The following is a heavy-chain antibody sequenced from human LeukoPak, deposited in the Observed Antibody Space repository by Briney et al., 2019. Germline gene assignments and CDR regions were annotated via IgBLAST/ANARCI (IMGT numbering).Heavy chain of an antibody. CDR2: INHSGST. V-gene: IGHV4-34*01. CDR3: ARGRFGELLTPRFDY. D-gene: IGHD3-10*01. CDR1: GGSFSGYY. Sequence: SETLSLTCAVYGGSFSGYYWSWIRQPPGKGLEWIGEINHSGSTNYNPSLKSRVTISVDTSKNQFSLKLSSVTAADTAVYYCARGRFGELLTPRFDYWGRGTLATVSS. J-gene: IGHJ4*02.